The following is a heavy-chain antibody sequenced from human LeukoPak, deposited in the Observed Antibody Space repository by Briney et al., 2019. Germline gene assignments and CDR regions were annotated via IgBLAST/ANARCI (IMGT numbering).Heavy chain of an antibody. CDR2: ISGSGGST. J-gene: IGHJ5*02. CDR1: GFTFSSYG. CDR3: ARDRMPFSGYDTGCFDP. V-gene: IGHV3-23*01. D-gene: IGHD5-12*01. Sequence: PGGSLRLSCAASGFTFSSYGMSWVRQAPGKGLEWVSAISGSGGSTYYADSVKGRFTISRDNSKNTLYLQMNSLRAEDTAVYYCARDRMPFSGYDTGCFDPWGQGTLVTVSS.